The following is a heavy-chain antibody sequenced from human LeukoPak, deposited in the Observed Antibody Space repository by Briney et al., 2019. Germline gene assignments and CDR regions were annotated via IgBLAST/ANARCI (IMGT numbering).Heavy chain of an antibody. D-gene: IGHD3-22*01. V-gene: IGHV5-51*01. CDR3: ARPDYYDTLEWFDP. J-gene: IGHJ5*02. CDR1: GYSFTSYW. CDR2: IYPGDSDT. Sequence: GESLKISCKGSGYSFTSYWIGWVRQMPGKGLEWMGIIYPGDSDTRYSPSFQGQVTISADTSISTAYVELSRLRSDDTAVYYCARPDYYDTLEWFDPWGQGTLVTVSS.